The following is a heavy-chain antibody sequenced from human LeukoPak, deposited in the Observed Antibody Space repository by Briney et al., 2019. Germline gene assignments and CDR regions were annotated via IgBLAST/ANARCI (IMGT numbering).Heavy chain of an antibody. Sequence: PSETLSLTCTVSGGSISSSSYYWGWIRQPPGKGLEWIGSIYYSGSTYYNPSLKSRVTISVDTSKNQFSLKLSSVTAADTAVYYCARHHRNYVWGSYRYNWFDPWGQGTLVTVSS. D-gene: IGHD3-16*02. CDR2: IYYSGST. CDR1: GGSISSSSYY. J-gene: IGHJ5*02. CDR3: ARHHRNYVWGSYRYNWFDP. V-gene: IGHV4-39*01.